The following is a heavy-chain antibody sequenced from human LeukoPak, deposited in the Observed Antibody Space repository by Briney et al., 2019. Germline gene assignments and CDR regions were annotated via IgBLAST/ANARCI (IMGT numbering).Heavy chain of an antibody. D-gene: IGHD3-10*01. CDR2: ISDSGGNT. J-gene: IGHJ4*02. CDR1: GFTFSSYA. V-gene: IGHV3-23*01. CDR3: AKDGVWQSYYFDY. Sequence: GGSLRLSCAASGFTFSSYAMSWVRQAPGKGLEWVSSISDSGGNTYYADSVKGRFTISRDNSKNTLFLQMNSLRGEDTAVYYCAKDGVWQSYYFDYWGRGTLVTVSS.